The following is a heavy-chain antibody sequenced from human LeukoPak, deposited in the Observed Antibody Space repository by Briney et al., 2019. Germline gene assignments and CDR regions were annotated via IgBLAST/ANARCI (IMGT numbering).Heavy chain of an antibody. V-gene: IGHV3-23*01. CDR2: MSGSGGST. CDR3: AKDGYYDSSAYYYVRYFDL. Sequence: GGSLRLSCAASGFTFDDYGMSWVRQAPGKGLQWVSAMSGSGGSTYYADSVKGRFTISRDNSKNTLYLQMNSLRAEDTAVYYCAKDGYYDSSAYYYVRYFDLWGRGTLVTVSS. CDR1: GFTFDDYG. D-gene: IGHD3-22*01. J-gene: IGHJ2*01.